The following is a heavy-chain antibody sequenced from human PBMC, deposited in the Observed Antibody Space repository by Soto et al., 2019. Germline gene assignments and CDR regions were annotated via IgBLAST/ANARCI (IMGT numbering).Heavy chain of an antibody. V-gene: IGHV4-59*12. D-gene: IGHD3-10*01. Sequence: SETLSLTCTVSGGSISSYDWSWSRQPPGKGQEWIGDSYYSGSTNYNPSLKSRVTISVDTSKTPFSLKLRSVTAADPAVYYCARFGELLSNYDSWSQGALVTVSS. J-gene: IGHJ4*02. CDR2: SYYSGST. CDR3: ARFGELLSNYDS. CDR1: GGSISSYD.